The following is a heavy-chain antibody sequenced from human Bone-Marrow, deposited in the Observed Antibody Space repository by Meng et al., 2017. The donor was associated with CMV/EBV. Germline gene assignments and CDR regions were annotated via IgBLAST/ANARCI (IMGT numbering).Heavy chain of an antibody. CDR3: ARDSSNWNSAWVYY. D-gene: IGHD1-7*01. J-gene: IGHJ4*02. CDR1: GFTFSSYA. CDR2: ISYDGSNK. V-gene: IGHV3-30*04. Sequence: GESLKISCAASGFTFSSYAMHWVRQAPGKGLEWVAVISYDGSNKYYADSVKGRFTISRDNSKNTLYLQMNSLRAEDTAVYYCARDSSNWNSAWVYYWGQGTLVTVSS.